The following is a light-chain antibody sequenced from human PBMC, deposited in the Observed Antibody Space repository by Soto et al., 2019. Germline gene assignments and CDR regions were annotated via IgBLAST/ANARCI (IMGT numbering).Light chain of an antibody. J-gene: IGKJ1*01. Sequence: DIQMTQSPSTLSASVGDRVTIICRASQSISSWLAWYQQKPGKVPKLLIYAASTLQSGVPSRFSGSGSGTDFTLTISSLQPDDFATYYCQQYNSYPTFGQGTKVE. CDR3: QQYNSYPT. CDR1: QSISSW. V-gene: IGKV1-5*02. CDR2: AAS.